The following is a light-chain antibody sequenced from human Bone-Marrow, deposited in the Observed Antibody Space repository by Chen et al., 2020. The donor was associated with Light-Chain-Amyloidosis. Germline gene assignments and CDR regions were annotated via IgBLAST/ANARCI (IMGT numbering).Light chain of an antibody. CDR1: QSISSY. CDR2: AAS. V-gene: IGKV1-39*01. CDR3: QQSYSTPLFT. J-gene: IGKJ3*01. Sequence: DIQMTQSPSSLSASVGDRVTITGRASQSISSYLNWYQQKPGKAPKLLIYAASSLQSGVPSRFSGSGSGTDFTLTISSLQPEDFATYYCQQSYSTPLFTLGPGTKVDIK.